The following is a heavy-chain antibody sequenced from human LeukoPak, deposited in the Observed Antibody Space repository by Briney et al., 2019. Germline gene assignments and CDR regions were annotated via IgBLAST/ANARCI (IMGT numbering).Heavy chain of an antibody. Sequence: PRPAVKVSCKASGYSFTKDGISWVRQAPGQGLEWMGWISTNNGDTNYAQKFQGRVTMTTDTSTSTVYMELRSLRSDDTAVYYCARPYSSGWFDHWGQGTLVTVP. CDR2: ISTNNGDT. CDR1: GYSFTKDG. V-gene: IGHV1-18*01. D-gene: IGHD6-19*01. J-gene: IGHJ5*02. CDR3: ARPYSSGWFDH.